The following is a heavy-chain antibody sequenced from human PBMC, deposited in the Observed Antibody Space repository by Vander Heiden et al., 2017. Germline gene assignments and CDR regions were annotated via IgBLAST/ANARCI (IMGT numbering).Heavy chain of an antibody. CDR2: IFHSGST. Sequence: QLQLQESGPGLVKPAETLSLTCSVSGGSINSNHYYWGWIRQPPGKGLEWIGSIFHSGSTSYNTSLRSRVTISVDTSKNQFSLKLSSATAADTAVYYCASPGVGAFDIWGRGTMVTVSS. CDR1: GGSINSNHYY. J-gene: IGHJ3*02. D-gene: IGHD3-10*01. V-gene: IGHV4-39*01. CDR3: ASPGVGAFDI.